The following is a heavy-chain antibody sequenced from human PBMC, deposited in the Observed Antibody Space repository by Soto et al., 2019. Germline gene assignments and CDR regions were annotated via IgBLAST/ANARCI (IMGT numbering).Heavy chain of an antibody. CDR3: VHRAGIDGNWNGGYFDY. V-gene: IGHV2-5*02. D-gene: IGHD1-1*01. CDR2: IYWDDDK. J-gene: IGHJ4*02. CDR1: GFSLNTNGAG. Sequence: SGPTLVNPTQTLTLTCTFSGFSLNTNGAGVGWIRQPPGKALEWLALIYWDDDKRYSPSLRSRLTITKDTSRNQVVLTMTNMDPVDTAIYYCVHRAGIDGNWNGGYFDYWGQGALVTVSS.